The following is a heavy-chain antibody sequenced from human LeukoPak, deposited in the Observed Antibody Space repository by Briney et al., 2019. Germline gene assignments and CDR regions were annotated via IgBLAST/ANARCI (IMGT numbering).Heavy chain of an antibody. D-gene: IGHD5-24*01. CDR3: AREEEQMARGLDP. J-gene: IGHJ5*02. CDR2: IYTSGST. CDR1: GGSISAYY. V-gene: IGHV4-4*07. Sequence: SETLSLTCTVSGGSISAYYWSWIRQPAGRGLEWIGRIYTSGSTNYNPSLKSRVTMSVDTSKNQFSLKLSSVTAADTAVYYCAREEEQMARGLDPWGQGALVTVSS.